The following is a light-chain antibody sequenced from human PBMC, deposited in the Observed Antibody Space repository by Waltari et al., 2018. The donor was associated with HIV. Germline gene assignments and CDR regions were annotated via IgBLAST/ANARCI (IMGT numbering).Light chain of an antibody. CDR3: MQGHQTPFT. V-gene: IGKV2-28*01. J-gene: IGKJ3*01. CDR1: QSLLHRNEYNY. Sequence: IVMKQFPLSLPVNPGEPASISCMSHQSLLHRNEYNYLNWFLQKPGQSPRPRIYLGSTRASGVPDRCVGGGSGTNCTLKIRRVGADDVGVYYCMQGHQTPFTLGPGTKVDI. CDR2: LGS.